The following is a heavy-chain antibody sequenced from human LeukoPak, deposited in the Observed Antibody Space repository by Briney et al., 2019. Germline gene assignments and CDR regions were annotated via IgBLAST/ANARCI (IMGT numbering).Heavy chain of an antibody. V-gene: IGHV4-4*02. D-gene: IGHD1-26*01. CDR2: IYHSGST. CDR1: GVSISSSNW. J-gene: IGHJ4*02. Sequence: SETLSLTCAVSGVSISSSNWWHWVRQPPGKGLEWIGEIYHSGSTYYNPSLKSRVTISVDTSKNQFSLKLSSVIAADTAVYYCATPAGSGSYFRPYDYWGQGTLVTVSS. CDR3: ATPAGSGSYFRPYDY.